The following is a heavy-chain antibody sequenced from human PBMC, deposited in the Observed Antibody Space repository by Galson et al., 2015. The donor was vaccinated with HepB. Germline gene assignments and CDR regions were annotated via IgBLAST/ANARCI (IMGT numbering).Heavy chain of an antibody. CDR1: GFTFSSYA. D-gene: IGHD3-10*01. CDR3: ARDSVRFGELSNCMDV. CDR2: ISYDGSNK. Sequence: SLRLSCAASGFTFSSYAMHWVRQAPGKGLEWVAVISYDGSNKYYADSVKGRFTISRDNSKNTLYLQMNSLRAEDTAVYYCARDSVRFGELSNCMDVWGQGTTVTVSS. V-gene: IGHV3-30*04. J-gene: IGHJ6*02.